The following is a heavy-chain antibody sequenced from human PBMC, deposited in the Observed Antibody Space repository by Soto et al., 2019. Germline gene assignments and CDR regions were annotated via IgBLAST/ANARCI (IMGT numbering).Heavy chain of an antibody. CDR1: GGSISSGDYY. CDR3: ARVGYCISTSCPEFHGWFDP. J-gene: IGHJ5*02. Sequence: SETLSLTCTVSGGSISSGDYYWSWIRQPPGKGLEWIGYIYYSGSTYYNPSLKSRVTISVDTSKNQFSLKLSSVTAADTAVYYCARVGYCISTSCPEFHGWFDPWGQGTLVTVSS. CDR2: IYYSGST. D-gene: IGHD2-2*01. V-gene: IGHV4-30-4*01.